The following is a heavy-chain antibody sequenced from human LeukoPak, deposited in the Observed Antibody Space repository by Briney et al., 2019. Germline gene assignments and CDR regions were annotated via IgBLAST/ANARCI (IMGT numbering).Heavy chain of an antibody. CDR2: IFPGDSDS. CDR1: GYGFTSYW. CDR3: ARFRDDFPDY. J-gene: IGHJ4*02. V-gene: IGHV5-51*01. D-gene: IGHD5-24*01. Sequence: GESLKISFKGSGYGFTSYWIGWVRQMPGKGLEWMGIIFPGDSDSRYSPSFQGQVTISVDKSISTAYLQWNSLKASDTAIYYCARFRDDFPDYWGQGTLIIVSS.